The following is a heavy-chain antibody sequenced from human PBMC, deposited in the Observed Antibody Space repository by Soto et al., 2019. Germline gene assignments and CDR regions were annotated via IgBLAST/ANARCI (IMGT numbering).Heavy chain of an antibody. CDR3: VRSKGGYSYGTPFDY. CDR1: GFTFDDYA. D-gene: IGHD5-18*01. J-gene: IGHJ4*02. CDR2: ISWNSGNI. Sequence: EVQLEESGGALVQPGRSLRLSCAASGFTFDDYAMYWVRQVLGKGLEWVACISWNSGNIGYADSVKGRFTTSRDNAGNPLYLQMNSLRSEDTALYYCVRSKGGYSYGTPFDYWGQGTRVTVPS. V-gene: IGHV3-9*01.